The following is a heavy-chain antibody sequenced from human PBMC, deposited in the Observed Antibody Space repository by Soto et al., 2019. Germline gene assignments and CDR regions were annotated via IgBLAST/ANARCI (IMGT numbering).Heavy chain of an antibody. V-gene: IGHV3-30-3*01. CDR1: GFTFSSYA. CDR2: ISYDGSNK. J-gene: IGHJ4*02. Sequence: GGSLRLSCAASGFTFSSYAMHWVRQAPGKGLEWVAVISYDGSNKYYVDSVKGRFTISRDNAQNSLYLQMNSLRADDTAVYYCARWRNTQKIFDYWGQGALVTVSS. D-gene: IGHD3-3*01. CDR3: ARWRNTQKIFDY.